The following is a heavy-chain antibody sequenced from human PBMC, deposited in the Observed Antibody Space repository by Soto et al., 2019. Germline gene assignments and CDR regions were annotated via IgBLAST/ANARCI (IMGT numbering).Heavy chain of an antibody. CDR3: ARVRSYYDSSGYYGPSGSSGAFDI. CDR2: IIPILGIA. V-gene: IGHV1-69*02. D-gene: IGHD3-22*01. CDR1: GGNFISYT. Sequence: SGKVPCKASGGNFISYTISWVVQVPGQGLEWMGRIIPILGIANYAQKFQGRVTITADKSTSTAYMELSSLRSEDTAVYYCARVRSYYDSSGYYGPSGSSGAFDIWG. J-gene: IGHJ3*02.